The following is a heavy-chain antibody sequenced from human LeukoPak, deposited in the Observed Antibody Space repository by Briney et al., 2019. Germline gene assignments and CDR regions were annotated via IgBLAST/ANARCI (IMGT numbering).Heavy chain of an antibody. CDR3: ARGPKVTMVRGDYYYYMDV. Sequence: SVKVSCKASGGTFSSYAISWVRQAPGQGLEWMGGIIPIFGTANYAQKFQGRVTITADESTSTAYMELNSLRSEDTAVYYCARGPKVTMVRGDYYYYMDVWGKGTTVTISS. J-gene: IGHJ6*03. V-gene: IGHV1-69*13. D-gene: IGHD3-10*01. CDR1: GGTFSSYA. CDR2: IIPIFGTA.